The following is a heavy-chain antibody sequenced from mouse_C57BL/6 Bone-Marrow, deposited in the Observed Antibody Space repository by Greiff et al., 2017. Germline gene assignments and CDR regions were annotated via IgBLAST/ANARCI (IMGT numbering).Heavy chain of an antibody. D-gene: IGHD2-4*01. J-gene: IGHJ3*01. CDR2: ISSGGSYT. CDR1: GFTFSSYG. CDR3: ARQIYYDYDPLAY. V-gene: IGHV5-6*01. Sequence: EVKLMESGGDLVKPGGSLKLSCAASGFTFSSYGMSWVRQTPDKRLEWVVTISSGGSYTYSPDSVKGRFTISRDTAKNTLYLQMSSLKSEDTAMYYCARQIYYDYDPLAYWGQGTLVTVSA.